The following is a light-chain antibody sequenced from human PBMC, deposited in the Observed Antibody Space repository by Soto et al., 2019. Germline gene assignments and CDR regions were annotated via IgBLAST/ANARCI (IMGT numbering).Light chain of an antibody. Sequence: QSVLTQPPSVSAAPGQKVTISCYGSSSNIGSNLVSWYQQLPGIAPKLLIYDNDKRPSGIPDRFSGSKSGTSASLGITGLQTGDEADYSCATWDNSLSAWLFGGGTKLTVL. CDR3: ATWDNSLSAWL. V-gene: IGLV1-51*01. J-gene: IGLJ3*02. CDR1: SSNIGSNL. CDR2: DND.